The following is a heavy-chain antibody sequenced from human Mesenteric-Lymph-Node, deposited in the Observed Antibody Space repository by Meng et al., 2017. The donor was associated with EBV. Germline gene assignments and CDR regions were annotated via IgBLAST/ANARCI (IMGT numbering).Heavy chain of an antibody. CDR1: GGSFSDYD. J-gene: IGHJ4*02. D-gene: IGHD3-10*01. Sequence: QVQLQQWGAGLLKPSEARSLTCAVYGGSFSDYDWSWIRQPPGKGLEWIGEINHSGNTHNNPSLKSRVSMSVDTSKNQFSLKLDSVTAADTAMYYCAGHVGRGGDYWDQGALVTVSS. CDR2: INHSGNT. V-gene: IGHV4-34*01. CDR3: AGHVGRGGDY.